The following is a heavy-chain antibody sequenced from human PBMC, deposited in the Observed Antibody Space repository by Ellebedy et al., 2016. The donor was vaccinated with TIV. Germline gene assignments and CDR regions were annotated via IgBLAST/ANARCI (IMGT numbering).Heavy chain of an antibody. V-gene: IGHV4-34*01. CDR2: VNHGGST. Sequence: SETLSLXCAVYGASFSHYYWSWIRRPPGKGLEWIGEVNHGGSTNYNPSLKSRVTMSVDTSKNQFSLMLTSVTAADTAVYYCARGRGGSYSIPFDYWGRGTLVTVSS. CDR3: ARGRGGSYSIPFDY. CDR1: GASFSHYY. J-gene: IGHJ4*02. D-gene: IGHD1-26*01.